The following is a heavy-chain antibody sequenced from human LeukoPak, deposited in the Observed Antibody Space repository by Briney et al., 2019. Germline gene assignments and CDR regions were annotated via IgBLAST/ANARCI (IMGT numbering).Heavy chain of an antibody. CDR3: AKDFTDDAFDI. Sequence: GGSLRLSCAASGFTFSSYGMHWVRQAPGKGLEWVAVISYEGSNKYYADSVKGRFTISRDNSKNTLYLQMNSLRAEDTAVYYCAKDFTDDAFDIWGQGTMVTVSS. CDR2: ISYEGSNK. J-gene: IGHJ3*02. V-gene: IGHV3-30*18. CDR1: GFTFSSYG.